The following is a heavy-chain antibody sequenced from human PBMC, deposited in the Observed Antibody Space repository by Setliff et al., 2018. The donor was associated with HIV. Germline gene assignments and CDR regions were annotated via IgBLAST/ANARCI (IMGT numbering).Heavy chain of an antibody. CDR2: IRYDGSNK. J-gene: IGHJ4*02. CDR3: AKDRLLDGSSWYYLDY. V-gene: IGHV3-30*02. CDR1: GFTFSSYG. D-gene: IGHD6-13*01. Sequence: PGGSLRLSCAASGFTFSSYGMHWVRQAPGKGLEWVAFIRYDGSNKYYADSVKGRFTISRDNSKNTLYLQMNSLRAEDTALYYCAKDRLLDGSSWYYLDYWGQGTLVTVSS.